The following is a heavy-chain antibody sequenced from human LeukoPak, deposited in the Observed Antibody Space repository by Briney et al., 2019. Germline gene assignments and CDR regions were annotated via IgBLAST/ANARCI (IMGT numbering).Heavy chain of an antibody. V-gene: IGHV3-7*03. CDR2: INQDGTEK. D-gene: IGHD2-21*02. J-gene: IGHJ6*02. CDR3: SVGATTYCGEDCYPSFFFYHGIDV. Sequence: QSGGSLRLSCAASGFTFSSYWMSWVRQAPGEGLEWVAKINQDGTEKAYVDSVRGRFTISRDNAKNSLFLQMNSLRAEDTAVYYCSVGATTYCGEDCYPSFFFYHGIDVWGQGTTVTVSS. CDR1: GFTFSSYW.